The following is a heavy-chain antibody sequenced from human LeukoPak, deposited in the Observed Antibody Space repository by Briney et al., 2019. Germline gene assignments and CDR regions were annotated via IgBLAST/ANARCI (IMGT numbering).Heavy chain of an antibody. CDR1: GFTFSSYG. CDR3: AREFVSGSGSYLFDY. CDR2: ISYDGSNK. D-gene: IGHD3-10*01. J-gene: IGHJ4*02. V-gene: IGHV3-30*03. Sequence: GGSLRLSCAASGFTFSSYGMRWVRQAPGKGLEWVALISYDGSNKYYADSVKGRFTISRDNSKNTLYLQMNSLRAEDTAVYYCAREFVSGSGSYLFDYWGQGTLVTVSS.